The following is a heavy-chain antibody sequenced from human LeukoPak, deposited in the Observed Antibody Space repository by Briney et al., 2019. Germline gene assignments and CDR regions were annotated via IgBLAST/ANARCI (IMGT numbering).Heavy chain of an antibody. CDR2: YYYSWGT. V-gene: IGHV4-59*12. J-gene: IGHJ6*03. CDR3: AIAGYYYYYMDV. Sequence: SAPQTLTCTVCGGFISCWYGRGLRKPGEKGLGRVVYYYYSWGTNYSPSLQSRVTISVDKSKNQFYLKLSSLTAADTAVYYCAIAGYYYYYMDVWGKGTTVTVSS. CDR1: GGFISCWY.